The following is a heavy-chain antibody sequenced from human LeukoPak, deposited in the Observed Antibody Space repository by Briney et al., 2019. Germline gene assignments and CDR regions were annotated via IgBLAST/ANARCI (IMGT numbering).Heavy chain of an antibody. CDR3: ARDFRSDGWFDP. D-gene: IGHD1-14*01. J-gene: IGHJ5*02. CDR2: IYYSGST. CDR1: GGSISSYY. V-gene: IGHV4-59*01. Sequence: SETLSLTCTVSGGSISSYYWSWIRQPPGKGLEWIGYIYYSGSTNYNPSLKSRVTISVDTSKNHFSLNLSSVTAADTAVYYCARDFRSDGWFDPWGQGTLVTVSS.